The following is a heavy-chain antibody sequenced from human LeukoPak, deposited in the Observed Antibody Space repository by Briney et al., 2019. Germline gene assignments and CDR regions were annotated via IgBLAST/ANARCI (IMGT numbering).Heavy chain of an antibody. CDR3: ARDKGDYDTSGSLFVF. CDR2: LKQDGSEK. CDR1: GFTFSRYW. V-gene: IGHV3-7*03. J-gene: IGHJ4*02. Sequence: GGSLRLSCAASGFTFSRYWMSWGRQVPRKGLEWGANLKQDGSEKYYVDSVKGRFTISRDNAKNSLYLQMNSLRAEDTAVYYCARDKGDYDTSGSLFVFGGQGTLVTVSS. D-gene: IGHD3-22*01.